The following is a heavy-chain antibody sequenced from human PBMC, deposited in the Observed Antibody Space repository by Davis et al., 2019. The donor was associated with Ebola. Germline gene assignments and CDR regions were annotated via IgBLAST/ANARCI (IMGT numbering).Heavy chain of an antibody. D-gene: IGHD2-2*01. J-gene: IGHJ4*02. CDR3: AKGPRPRLPAYFDY. Sequence: PGGSLRLSCAASGFTFSDHYMDWVRQAPGQGLEWVSRSNSDGSSTYYADSVKGRFTISRDNSKNTLYLQMNSLRAEDTAVYYCAKGPRPRLPAYFDYWGQGTLVTVSS. CDR2: SNSDGSST. CDR1: GFTFSDHY. V-gene: IGHV3-23*01.